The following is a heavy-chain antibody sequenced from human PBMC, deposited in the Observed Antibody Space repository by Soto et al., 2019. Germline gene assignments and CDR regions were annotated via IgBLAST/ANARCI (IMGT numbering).Heavy chain of an antibody. J-gene: IGHJ6*02. D-gene: IGHD1-26*01. CDR2: MSHDGSNK. CDR3: AKDLGPSGHLLSLLLDV. CDR1: GFSFSSYG. Sequence: GGSLRLSCAASGFSFSSYGMHWVRQAPGKGLEWVAVMSHDGSNKYFADSVKGRFTISRDNSKNTLYLQMSNLRTEDTAVYYCAKDLGPSGHLLSLLLDVWAQRTTVTVSS. V-gene: IGHV3-30*18.